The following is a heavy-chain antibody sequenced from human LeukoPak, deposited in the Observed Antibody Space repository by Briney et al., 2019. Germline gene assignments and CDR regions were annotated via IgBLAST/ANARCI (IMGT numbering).Heavy chain of an antibody. Sequence: PGGSLRLSCAASGITFSNYEMNWVRQAPGKGLEWVSYINPGGSNRFYAGSVRGRFTISRDDAKKSVYLQMNSLRAEDTAVYYCASSLSSGWGPVDDYWGQGIMVIVSS. D-gene: IGHD6-19*01. V-gene: IGHV3-48*03. J-gene: IGHJ4*02. CDR2: INPGGSNR. CDR1: GITFSNYE. CDR3: ASSLSSGWGPVDDY.